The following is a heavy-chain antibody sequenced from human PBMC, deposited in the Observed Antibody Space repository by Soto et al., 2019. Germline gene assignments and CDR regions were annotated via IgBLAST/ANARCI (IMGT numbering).Heavy chain of an antibody. CDR3: AKVRSITMVRGVYDY. J-gene: IGHJ4*02. D-gene: IGHD3-10*01. V-gene: IGHV3-23*01. Sequence: GGSLRLSCAASGFTFSSYAMSWVRQAPGKGLEWVSAISGSGGSTYYADSVKGRFTISRDNSKNTLYLQMNSLRAEDTAVYYCAKVRSITMVRGVYDYWGQGTLVTVSS. CDR1: GFTFSSYA. CDR2: ISGSGGST.